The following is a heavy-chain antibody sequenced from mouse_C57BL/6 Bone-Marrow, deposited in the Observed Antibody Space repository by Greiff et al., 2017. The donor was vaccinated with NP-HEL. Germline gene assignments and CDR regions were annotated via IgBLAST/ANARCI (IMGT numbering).Heavy chain of an antibody. CDR1: GFTFSDYG. J-gene: IGHJ4*01. D-gene: IGHD3-3*01. Sequence: EVKVVESGGGLVQPGGSLKLSCAASGFTFSDYGMAWVRQAPRKGPEWVAFISNLAYSIYYADTVTGRFTISRENAKNTLYLEMSSLRSEDTAMYYCARRGWDYYAMDYWGQGTSVTVSS. CDR2: ISNLAYSI. V-gene: IGHV5-15*01. CDR3: ARRGWDYYAMDY.